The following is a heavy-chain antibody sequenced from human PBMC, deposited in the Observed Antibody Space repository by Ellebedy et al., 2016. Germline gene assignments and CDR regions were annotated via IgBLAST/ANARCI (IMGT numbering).Heavy chain of an antibody. CDR1: GFTFSSYG. CDR2: ISYDGSNK. Sequence: GESLKISXAASGFTFSSYGMHWVRQAPGKGLEWVAVISYDGSNKYYADSVKGRFTISRDNSKNTLYLQMNSLRAEDTAVYYCAKVGEVTMVRGGAFDIWGQGTMVTVSS. V-gene: IGHV3-30*18. J-gene: IGHJ3*02. D-gene: IGHD3-10*01. CDR3: AKVGEVTMVRGGAFDI.